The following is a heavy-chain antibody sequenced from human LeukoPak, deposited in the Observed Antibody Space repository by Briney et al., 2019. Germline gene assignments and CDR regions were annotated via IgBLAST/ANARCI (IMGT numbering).Heavy chain of an antibody. V-gene: IGHV3-23*01. Sequence: GGSLRLSCAASGFTFSNYALSWVRQAPGKGLEWVSTISGNPGNTYYTDSVKGRFTISRDNSENTLYLQMSSLRAEDTAVYYCAKIRGYCSGGSCYFDYWGHRTLVTVSS. J-gene: IGHJ4*01. CDR2: ISGNPGNT. CDR1: GFTFSNYA. CDR3: AKIRGYCSGGSCYFDY. D-gene: IGHD2-15*01.